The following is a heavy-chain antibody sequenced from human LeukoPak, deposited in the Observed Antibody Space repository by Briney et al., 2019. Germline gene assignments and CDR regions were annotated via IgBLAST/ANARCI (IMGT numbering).Heavy chain of an antibody. D-gene: IGHD1-26*01. CDR3: AGASGSYGEGFDY. CDR1: GYTFTSYY. J-gene: IGHJ4*02. V-gene: IGHV1-46*03. Sequence: ASVKVSCKASGYTFTSYYMHWVRQAPGQGLEWMGIINPSGGSTSYAQKFQGRVTMTRDTSTSTDYMELSSLRSEDTAVYYCAGASGSYGEGFDYWGQGTLVTVSS. CDR2: INPSGGST.